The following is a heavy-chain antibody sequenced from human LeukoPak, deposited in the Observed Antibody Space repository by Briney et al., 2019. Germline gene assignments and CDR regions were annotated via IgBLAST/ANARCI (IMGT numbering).Heavy chain of an antibody. V-gene: IGHV1-3*01. Sequence: EASVKVSCKAPGYTFTIYAMHWVRQAPGQRLEWIGWINAGNGNTKYSQKFQGRVTITRDTSASTAYMELSSLRSEDTAVYYCARTTTMVRYRYYYYGMDVWGKGTTVTVSS. CDR1: GYTFTIYA. D-gene: IGHD3-10*01. CDR3: ARTTTMVRYRYYYYGMDV. CDR2: INAGNGNT. J-gene: IGHJ6*04.